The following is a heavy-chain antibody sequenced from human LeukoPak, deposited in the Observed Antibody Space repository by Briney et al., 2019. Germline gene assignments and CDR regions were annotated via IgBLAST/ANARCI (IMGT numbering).Heavy chain of an antibody. Sequence: TSETPSLTCTVSGGSITSYYWSWIRQSPGKGLEWIGYIYTSGNTNYNPSLKSRVTISVDTSKNQFSLKLSSVTAEDTAVYYCARRQSRFDTRFDPWGQGTLVTVSS. CDR2: IYTSGNT. D-gene: IGHD3-3*01. CDR1: GGSITSYY. V-gene: IGHV4-4*09. CDR3: ARRQSRFDTRFDP. J-gene: IGHJ5*02.